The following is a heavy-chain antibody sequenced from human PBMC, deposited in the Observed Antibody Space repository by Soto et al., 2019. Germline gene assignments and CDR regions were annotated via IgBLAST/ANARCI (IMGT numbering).Heavy chain of an antibody. D-gene: IGHD3-3*01. Sequence: EVQLVESGGGLVQPGRSLRLSCAASGFTFDDYAMHWVRQAPGKGLEWVSGISWNSGSIGYADSVKGRFTISRDNAKNSLYLQMNSRRAEDTALYYCAKDIWRTLDFWSGYLFDYWGQGTLVTVSS. CDR2: ISWNSGSI. CDR1: GFTFDDYA. V-gene: IGHV3-9*01. J-gene: IGHJ4*02. CDR3: AKDIWRTLDFWSGYLFDY.